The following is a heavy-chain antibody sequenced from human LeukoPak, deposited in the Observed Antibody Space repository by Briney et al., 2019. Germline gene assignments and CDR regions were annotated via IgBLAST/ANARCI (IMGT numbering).Heavy chain of an antibody. V-gene: IGHV4-31*03. CDR1: GGSISSGGYY. CDR2: SYYSGST. D-gene: IGHD1-26*01. Sequence: SQTLSLTCTVSGGSISSGGYYWRWIRQHPGKGLEWIGYSYYSGSTYYNPSLKSRVTISVDTSKNQFSLKLSSVTAADTAVYYCARWYSGSYRIDYWGQGTLVTVSS. CDR3: ARWYSGSYRIDY. J-gene: IGHJ4*02.